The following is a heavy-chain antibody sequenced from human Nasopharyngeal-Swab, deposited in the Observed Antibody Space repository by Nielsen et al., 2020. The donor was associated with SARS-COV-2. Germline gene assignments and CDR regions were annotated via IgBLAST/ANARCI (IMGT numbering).Heavy chain of an antibody. V-gene: IGHV4-4*07. J-gene: IGHJ4*02. Sequence: GSLRLSCTVSGGSISSYYWSWIRQPAGKGLEWIGRIYTSGSTNYNPSLKSRVTISVDTSKNQFSLKLSSVTAADTAVYYCARGEAALLNFDYWGQGTLVTVSS. CDR1: GGSISSYY. CDR2: IYTSGST. CDR3: ARGEAALLNFDY. D-gene: IGHD6-13*01.